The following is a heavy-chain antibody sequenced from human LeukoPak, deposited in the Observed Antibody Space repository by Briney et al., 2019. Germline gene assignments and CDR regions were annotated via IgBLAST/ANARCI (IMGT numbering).Heavy chain of an antibody. V-gene: IGHV4-61*05. J-gene: IGHJ2*01. CDR2: IYYSGST. CDR1: GGSISSSSYY. D-gene: IGHD4-23*01. Sequence: PSETLSLTCTVSGGSISSSSYYWGWIRQPPGKGLEWIGYIYYSGSTNYNPSLKSRVTISVDTSKNQFSLKLSSVTAADTAVYYCARGFGGNLRKRYFDLWGRGTLVTVSS. CDR3: ARGFGGNLRKRYFDL.